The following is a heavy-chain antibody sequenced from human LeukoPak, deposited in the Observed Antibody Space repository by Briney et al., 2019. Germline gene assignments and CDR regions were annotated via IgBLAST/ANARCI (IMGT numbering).Heavy chain of an antibody. CDR3: ARDRGSWGFDY. J-gene: IGHJ4*02. D-gene: IGHD6-13*01. Sequence: ASVKVSCKASGGTFSSYSISWVRQAPGQGLEWMGGIIPIFGIANYAQKFKGRVTITADKSTSAAYMELRSLRSDDTAVYYCARDRGSWGFDYWGQGTLVTVSS. CDR2: IIPIFGIA. V-gene: IGHV1-69*10. CDR1: GGTFSSYS.